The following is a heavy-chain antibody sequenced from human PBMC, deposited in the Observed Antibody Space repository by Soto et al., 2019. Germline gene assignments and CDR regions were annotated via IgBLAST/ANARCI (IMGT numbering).Heavy chain of an antibody. CDR2: IYYSGST. J-gene: IGHJ5*02. Sequence: SETLSLTCTVSGGSIRSGCYYWSGNRQPPGKGLEWIGYIYYSGSTYYNPSLKSRVTISVDTSKNQFSLKLSSLTAADTAVYYCARERPDGARLDPWGQGTLVPVSS. CDR1: GGSIRSGCYY. D-gene: IGHD6-6*01. V-gene: IGHV4-30-4*01. CDR3: ARERPDGARLDP.